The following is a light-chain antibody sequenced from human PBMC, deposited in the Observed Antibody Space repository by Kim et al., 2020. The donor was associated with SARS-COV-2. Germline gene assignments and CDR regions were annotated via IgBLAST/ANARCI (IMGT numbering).Light chain of an antibody. Sequence: DIQMTQSPSSLSASIGDRVTITCRASQSIFTYLSWYQQKPGKAPKLLIFAASSLQSGVPSRFSGSGSGTDFSLTINSLQPEDFATYFCQQSYSTLYTFGQGTKLEI. CDR1: QSIFTY. CDR2: AAS. CDR3: QQSYSTLYT. J-gene: IGKJ2*01. V-gene: IGKV1-39*01.